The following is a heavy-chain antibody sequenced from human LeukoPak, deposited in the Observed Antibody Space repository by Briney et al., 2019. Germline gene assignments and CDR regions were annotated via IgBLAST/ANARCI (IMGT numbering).Heavy chain of an antibody. D-gene: IGHD6-13*01. CDR2: IIPIFGTA. Sequence: SVKVSCKASGYTFTNYAMHWVRQAPGQRLEWMGGIIPIFGTANYAQKFQGRVTITADESTSTAYMELSSLRSEDTAVYYCARDRAAAGTMLPYYWGQGTLVTVSS. V-gene: IGHV1-69*13. CDR3: ARDRAAAGTMLPYY. CDR1: GYTFTNYA. J-gene: IGHJ4*02.